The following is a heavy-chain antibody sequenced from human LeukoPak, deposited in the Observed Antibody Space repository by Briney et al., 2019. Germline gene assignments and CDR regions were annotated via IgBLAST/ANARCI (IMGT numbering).Heavy chain of an antibody. V-gene: IGHV3-7*01. J-gene: IGHJ4*02. CDR3: ARDLAYSRLDY. CDR1: GFTFSSYW. Sequence: GGSLRLSCAASGFTFSSYWMSWVRQAPGKGLEWVASINPDGNKKYSADSVKGRFTISRDNAENSLYLQMNSLRVEDTAFYYCARDLAYSRLDYWGQGMLVTVSS. D-gene: IGHD5-18*01. CDR2: INPDGNKK.